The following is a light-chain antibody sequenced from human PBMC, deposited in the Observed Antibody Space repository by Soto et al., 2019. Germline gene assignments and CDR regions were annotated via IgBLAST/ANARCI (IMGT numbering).Light chain of an antibody. CDR2: GAS. V-gene: IGKV3-15*01. CDR3: QQSNNWPYT. J-gene: IGKJ2*01. Sequence: EIVLTQSPGTLSVSPGERANLCCRASQSVSTNLAWFQQKPGQAPRLLIYGASTRATGIPARFSGSGSGTEFTLTINSLQSEDLAVYYCQQSNNWPYTFGQGTKLEV. CDR1: QSVSTN.